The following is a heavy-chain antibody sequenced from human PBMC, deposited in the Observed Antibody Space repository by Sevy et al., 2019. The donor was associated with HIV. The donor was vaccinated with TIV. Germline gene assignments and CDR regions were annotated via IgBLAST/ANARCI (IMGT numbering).Heavy chain of an antibody. D-gene: IGHD1-1*01. CDR1: GFTFGDYA. V-gene: IGHV3-49*04. CDR3: TRWKGLQSIFDY. J-gene: IGHJ4*02. CDR2: LKSKADGGTV. Sequence: GESLKISCTTSGFTFGDYAMNWVRQAPGKGLEWVAFLKSKADGGTVDHAASVKGRFTISRDDSKSIAYLQMNDLTTEDTGVYYCTRWKGLQSIFDYWGQGALVTVSS.